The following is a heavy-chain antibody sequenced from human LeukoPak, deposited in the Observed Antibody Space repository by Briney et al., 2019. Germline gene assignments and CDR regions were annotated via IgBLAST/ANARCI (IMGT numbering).Heavy chain of an antibody. CDR1: GGSISRDNYY. CDR2: INHSRST. CDR3: AREGGGWFDP. J-gene: IGHJ5*02. V-gene: IGHV4-39*07. Sequence: SETLSLTCAVSGGSISRDNYYWSWIRQPPGKGLEWIGEINHSRSTNYNPSLKSRVTISVDTSKNQFSLKLSSVTAADTAVYYCAREGGGWFDPWGQGTLVTVSS.